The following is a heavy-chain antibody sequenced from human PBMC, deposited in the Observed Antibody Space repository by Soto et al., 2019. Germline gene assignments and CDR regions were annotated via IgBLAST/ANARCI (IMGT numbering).Heavy chain of an antibody. CDR1: GYTFTSYG. CDR3: ARDPHSSGWYGFWFDP. J-gene: IGHJ5*02. V-gene: IGHV1-18*01. CDR2: ISAYNGNT. Sequence: GASVKVSCKASGYTFTSYGISWVRQAPGQGLEWMGWISAYNGNTNYAQKLQGRVTMTTDTSTSTAYMELRSLRSDDTAVYYCARDPHSSGWYGFWFDPWGQGTLVTVSS. D-gene: IGHD6-19*01.